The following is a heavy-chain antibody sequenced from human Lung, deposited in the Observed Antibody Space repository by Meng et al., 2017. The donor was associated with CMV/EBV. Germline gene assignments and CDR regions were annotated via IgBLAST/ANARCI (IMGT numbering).Heavy chain of an antibody. CDR2: VIPYNGDG. V-gene: IGHV1-8*01. Sequence: ASLKVSCKASGYTLTTYGINWVRQAPGQGLLWMGWVIPYNGDGGYAERFQGRVTVTTDTSINTAYLELTSLRSDETAVYYCVRAVHGLEIWGQGTTVTVSS. CDR3: VRAVHGLEI. D-gene: IGHD4-17*01. J-gene: IGHJ6*02. CDR1: GYTLTTYG.